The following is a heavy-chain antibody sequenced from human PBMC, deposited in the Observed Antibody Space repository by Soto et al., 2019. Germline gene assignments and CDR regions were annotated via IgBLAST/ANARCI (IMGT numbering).Heavy chain of an antibody. CDR1: GFIFSSFA. Sequence: VQLAESGGDVVQPGRSLRLSCAASGFIFSSFALHWVRQIPDKGLEWVAFISNDGSQTYYADSVKGRFTISRDSSTIALTLPTDRLRPEDTASYYSARDPYFDYMYGTPDYWGQGTLVAVSS. CDR3: ARDPYFDYMYGTPDY. J-gene: IGHJ4*02. D-gene: IGHD3-16*01. V-gene: IGHV3-30-3*01. CDR2: ISNDGSQT.